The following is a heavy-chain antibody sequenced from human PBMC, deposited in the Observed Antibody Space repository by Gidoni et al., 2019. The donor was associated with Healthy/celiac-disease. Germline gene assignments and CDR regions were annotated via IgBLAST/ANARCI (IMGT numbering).Heavy chain of an antibody. D-gene: IGHD2-15*01. CDR2: INHSGRT. J-gene: IGHJ5*02. CDR1: GGSFSGYY. Sequence: QVQLQQWGAGLLKPSETLSLTSAVVGGSFSGYYRSRIRQPPGKGLEWLGEINHSGRTNYTPSRKSRGTISVATSKNQFSLKLSSVTAADTAVYYCARGSSRLRYCSGGSCYPNWFDPWGQGTLVTVSS. CDR3: ARGSSRLRYCSGGSCYPNWFDP. V-gene: IGHV4-34*01.